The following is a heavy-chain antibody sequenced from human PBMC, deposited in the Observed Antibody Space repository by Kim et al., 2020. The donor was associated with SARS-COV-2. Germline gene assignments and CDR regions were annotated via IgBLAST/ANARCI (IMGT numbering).Heavy chain of an antibody. CDR2: ISSNGGST. CDR1: GFTFSSYA. V-gene: IGHV3-64*01. J-gene: IGHJ6*02. Sequence: GGSLRLSCAASGFTFSSYAMHWVRQAPGKGLEYVSAISSNGGSTYYANSVKGRFTISIDNSKNTLYLQMGSLRAEDMAVYYCARALNILLWFGELQTSYGMDVWGQGTTVTVSS. D-gene: IGHD3-10*01. CDR3: ARALNILLWFGELQTSYGMDV.